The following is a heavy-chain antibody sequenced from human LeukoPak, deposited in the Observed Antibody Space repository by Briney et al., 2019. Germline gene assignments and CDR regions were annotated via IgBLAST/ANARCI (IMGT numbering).Heavy chain of an antibody. V-gene: IGHV4-39*07. Sequence: TQSLTRTVCVAANRSDTYYWAWIRQPPGKGLEGIGSLWSGTTTHHNPSLTSRDNLAVDTSKNQLSLSLPSVPAADTAVYYCARGRRGNYFRDYWGQGTLVTVSS. CDR1: VAANRSDTYY. D-gene: IGHD1-26*01. J-gene: IGHJ4*02. CDR2: LWSGTTT. CDR3: ARGRRGNYFRDY.